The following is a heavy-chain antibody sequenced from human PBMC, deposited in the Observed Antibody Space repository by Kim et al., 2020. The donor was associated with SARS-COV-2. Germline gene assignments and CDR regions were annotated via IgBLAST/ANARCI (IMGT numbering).Heavy chain of an antibody. V-gene: IGHV1-2*06. CDR2: INPNSGGT. J-gene: IGHJ3*02. D-gene: IGHD5-12*01. CDR3: ATFSGYSGYDAFDI. Sequence: ASVKVSCKASGYTFTGYYMHWVRQAPGQGLEWMGRINPNSGGTNYAQKFQGRVTMTRDTSISTAYMELSRLRSDDTAVYYCATFSGYSGYDAFDIWGQGTMVTVSS. CDR1: GYTFTGYY.